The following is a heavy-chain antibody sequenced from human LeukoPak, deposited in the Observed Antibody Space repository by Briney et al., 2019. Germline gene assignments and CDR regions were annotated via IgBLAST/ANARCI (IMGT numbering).Heavy chain of an antibody. CDR3: ARAPGKGIVVVPAAIGSNDY. V-gene: IGHV3-11*04. J-gene: IGHJ4*02. D-gene: IGHD2-2*02. Sequence: GGSLRLSCAASGFTFSDYYMSWIRQAPGKGLEWVSYISSSGSTIYYADSVKGRITISRDNAKNSLYLQMNSLRAEDTAVYYCARAPGKGIVVVPAAIGSNDYWGQGTLVTVSS. CDR1: GFTFSDYY. CDR2: ISSSGSTI.